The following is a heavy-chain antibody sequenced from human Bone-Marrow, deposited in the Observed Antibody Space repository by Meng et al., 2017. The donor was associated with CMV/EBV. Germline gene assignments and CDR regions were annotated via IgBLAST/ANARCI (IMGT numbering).Heavy chain of an antibody. J-gene: IGHJ4*02. CDR3: ASAFCSGGNCYYLDH. CDR2: IYTTGST. Sequence: VSGGSILSYYWSWIRQPAGKGLEWIGRIYTTGSTNYNPSLKSRVTMSVDTSKNQFSLKLSSVTAADTAVYYCASAFCSGGNCYYLDHWGQGTLVTAPQ. CDR1: GGSILSYY. V-gene: IGHV4-4*07. D-gene: IGHD2-15*01.